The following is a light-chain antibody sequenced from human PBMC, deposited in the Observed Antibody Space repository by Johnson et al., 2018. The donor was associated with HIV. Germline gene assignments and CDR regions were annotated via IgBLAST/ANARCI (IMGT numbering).Light chain of an antibody. CDR2: EKN. Sequence: QSVLTQPPSVSAATGQKVTISCSGSSSNIGNNYVSWYQQVPGTAPKLLIYEKNKRPSGIPDRFSASMSGTSATLDITALQTGDEADYYCGTWDSSLSAYVFGTGTKVTVL. J-gene: IGLJ1*01. V-gene: IGLV1-51*02. CDR3: GTWDSSLSAYV. CDR1: SSNIGNNY.